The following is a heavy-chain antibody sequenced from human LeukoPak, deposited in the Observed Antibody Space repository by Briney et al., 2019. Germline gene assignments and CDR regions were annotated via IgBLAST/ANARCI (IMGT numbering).Heavy chain of an antibody. CDR3: AKSSGYCSSTSCYPPDY. CDR2: ISGSGGST. CDR1: GFTFSSYA. V-gene: IGHV3-23*01. Sequence: GGSLRLSCAASGFTFSSYAISWVRQAPGKGLEWVSGISGSGGSTYSADSVKGRFTISRDNSKNTLYLQMNSLRAEDTAVYYCAKSSGYCSSTSCYPPDYWGQGTLVTVSS. J-gene: IGHJ4*02. D-gene: IGHD2-2*01.